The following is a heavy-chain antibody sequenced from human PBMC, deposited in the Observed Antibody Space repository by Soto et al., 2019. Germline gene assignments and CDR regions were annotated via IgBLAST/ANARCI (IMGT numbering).Heavy chain of an antibody. CDR3: AKVIGTYSSGWWGAYWYFDL. J-gene: IGHJ2*01. D-gene: IGHD6-19*01. CDR2: ISGSGGST. Sequence: EVQLLESGGGLVQPGGSLRLSCAASGFTFSSYAMSWVRQAPGKGLEWVSAISGSGGSTYYADSVKGRFTISRDNSKNTLYLQMNSLRAEDTAVYYCAKVIGTYSSGWWGAYWYFDLWGRGTLVTVSS. CDR1: GFTFSSYA. V-gene: IGHV3-23*01.